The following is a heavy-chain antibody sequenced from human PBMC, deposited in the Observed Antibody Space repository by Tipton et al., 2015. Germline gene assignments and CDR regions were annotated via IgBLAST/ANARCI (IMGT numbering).Heavy chain of an antibody. V-gene: IGHV3-7*03. J-gene: IGHJ4*02. D-gene: IGHD1-20*01. CDR3: ARGSNNWNIRGYLDY. CDR1: GFTFSSYW. Sequence: SLRLSCAASGFTFSSYWMSWVRQAPGKGLEWVANIKQDGSEKYYVDSVKGRFTISRDNAKNSLYLQMNSLRAEDTAVYYCARGSNNWNIRGYLDYWGQGTLVTVSS. CDR2: IKQDGSEK.